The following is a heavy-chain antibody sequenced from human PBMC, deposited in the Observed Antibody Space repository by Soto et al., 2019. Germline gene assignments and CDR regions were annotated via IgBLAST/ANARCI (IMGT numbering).Heavy chain of an antibody. V-gene: IGHV3-11*01. CDR3: ARDLYGLDV. CDR2: ISRTDSSK. CDR1: GFFFSDYD. Sequence: QVQLVESGGGLVKPGGSLRLSCAATGFFFSDYDMTWIRQAPGQGLEWLSYISRTDSSKYYAGSVKGRFTISVDSAKRSVYLQMNSLRADDTAVYYCARDLYGLDVWGQGTTVIVSS. J-gene: IGHJ6*02.